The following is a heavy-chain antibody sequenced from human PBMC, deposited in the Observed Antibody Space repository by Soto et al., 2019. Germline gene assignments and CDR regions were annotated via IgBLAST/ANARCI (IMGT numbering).Heavy chain of an antibody. J-gene: IGHJ6*02. CDR2: ISGSVGST. D-gene: IGHD3-9*01. CDR3: AKRGPPYLDNYGMDV. CDR1: VFTFSSYA. V-gene: IGHV3-23*01. Sequence: GSLRFSSAASVFTFSSYAMICVRRAPGKGLEWVSAISGSVGSTYYADSVKGLFTISRDNSKNTLYLQMNSLRAEDTAVYYCAKRGPPYLDNYGMDVWGQGTTVIVPS.